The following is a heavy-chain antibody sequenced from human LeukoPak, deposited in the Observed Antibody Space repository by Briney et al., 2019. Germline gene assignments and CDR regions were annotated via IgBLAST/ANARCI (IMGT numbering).Heavy chain of an antibody. CDR1: GFTFSGYS. CDR2: FGTRSTSI. J-gene: IGHJ6*02. D-gene: IGHD3-10*01. V-gene: IGHV3-21*01. CDR3: ARTPYYYGMDV. Sequence: GGSLRLSCTASGFTFSGYSMNWIRQAPGKGLEWVSSFGTRSTSIYHAGSVKGRFAISRDNAKNTLSLQMNSLRAEDTAVYYCARTPYYYGMDVWGQGTTVTVSS.